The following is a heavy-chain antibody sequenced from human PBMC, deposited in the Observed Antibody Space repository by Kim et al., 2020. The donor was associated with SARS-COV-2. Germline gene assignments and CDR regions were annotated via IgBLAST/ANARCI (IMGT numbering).Heavy chain of an antibody. CDR2: VYFDGRT. CDR3: ARMGNPEGHFDS. D-gene: IGHD6-13*01. Sequence: SETLSLTCTVSGGSINTGFYYWGWVRQPPGKGLESIGSVYFDGRTHYKSSLKSRVTMSVDTSKNQFSLKLTSVTAADTATYYCARMGNPEGHFDSWGQGSLVTVPS. J-gene: IGHJ4*02. CDR1: GGSINTGFYY. V-gene: IGHV4-39*01.